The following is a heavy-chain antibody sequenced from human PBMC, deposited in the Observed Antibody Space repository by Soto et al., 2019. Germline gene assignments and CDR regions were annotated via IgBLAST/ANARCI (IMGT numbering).Heavy chain of an antibody. J-gene: IGHJ4*02. CDR2: INDSGGT. Sequence: QVQLQKWGAGLLKPSETVSLNCAVYGGSLSGYFWSWIRQPPGKGLEWIGVINDSGGTNSNQSLKSRVSMEVDPSKNPFSLNLSSGTGADTPVDHCTRGRKAYSRSWYVYWGQGSLVTVSS. D-gene: IGHD6-13*01. CDR1: GGSLSGYF. CDR3: TRGRKAYSRSWYVY. V-gene: IGHV4-34*01.